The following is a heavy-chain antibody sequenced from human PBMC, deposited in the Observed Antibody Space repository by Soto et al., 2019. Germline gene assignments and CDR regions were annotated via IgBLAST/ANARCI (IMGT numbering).Heavy chain of an antibody. D-gene: IGHD3-22*01. CDR1: CGSISSGDYY. V-gene: IGHV4-30-4*01. CDR2: IYYSGST. CDR3: ARVLRPYYYDSSGYPSDY. J-gene: IGHJ4*02. Sequence: ASETLSLTCTVSCGSISSGDYYWSWIRQPPGKGLEWIGYIYYSGSTYYNPSLKSRVTISVDTSKNQFSLKLSSVTAADTAVYYCARVLRPYYYDSSGYPSDYWGQGTLVTVSS.